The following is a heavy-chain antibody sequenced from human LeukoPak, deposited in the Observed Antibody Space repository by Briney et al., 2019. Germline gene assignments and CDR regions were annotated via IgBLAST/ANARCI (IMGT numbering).Heavy chain of an antibody. J-gene: IGHJ6*02. CDR3: ASDLIAVTERIYFGMDV. D-gene: IGHD6-19*01. Sequence: GGSLRLSCAASGFIFSRRYMSWVRQAPGKGLEWVSVIYTDGSTYYADSVKGRFTISRDNSRNTLYLQMNTLRAEDTAVYYCASDLIAVTERIYFGMDVWGQGTTVTVSS. CDR1: GFIFSRRY. V-gene: IGHV3-53*01. CDR2: IYTDGST.